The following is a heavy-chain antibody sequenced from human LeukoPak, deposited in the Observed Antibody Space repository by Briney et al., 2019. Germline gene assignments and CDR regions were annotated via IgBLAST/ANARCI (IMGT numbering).Heavy chain of an antibody. CDR2: IYIGGNT. CDR1: GFTVSSNY. CDR3: ARDEVTIVGATPDAFDI. V-gene: IGHV3-66*01. D-gene: IGHD1-26*01. J-gene: IGHJ3*02. Sequence: GSLRLSCAASGFTVSSNYMSWVRQAPGKGLEWVSVIYIGGNTYYADSVKGRFTISRDNSKNTLYLQMNSLRVEDTAVYYCARDEVTIVGATPDAFDIWGQGTMVTVSS.